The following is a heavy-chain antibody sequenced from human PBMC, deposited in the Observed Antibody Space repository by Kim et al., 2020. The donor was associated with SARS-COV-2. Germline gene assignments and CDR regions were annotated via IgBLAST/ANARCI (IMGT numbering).Heavy chain of an antibody. Sequence: GGSLRLSCTASGSTFDDYAMHWVRQAPGKGLEWVSLISWDGGSYYYADSVKGRFTISRDNNLNSLYLQMNSLRIEDTALYYCAQDKGYGSGSYRFDYWGQGTLVTVSS. CDR1: GSTFDDYA. D-gene: IGHD3-10*01. CDR2: ISWDGGSY. CDR3: AQDKGYGSGSYRFDY. J-gene: IGHJ4*02. V-gene: IGHV3-43D*03.